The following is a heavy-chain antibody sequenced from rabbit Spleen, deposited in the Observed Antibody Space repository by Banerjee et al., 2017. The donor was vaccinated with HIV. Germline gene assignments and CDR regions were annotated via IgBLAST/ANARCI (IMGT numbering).Heavy chain of an antibody. Sequence: VESGGGLVKPGASLTLTCTASGFSFSSSDYMCWVRQAPGKGLEWIACIDAGSSGFTYIATWAKGRFTCSKTSSTTVTLQMTSLTAADTATYFCARDAYGDYAGYSYALVLWGPGTLVTVS. V-gene: IGHV1S40*01. CDR3: ARDAYGDYAGYSYALVL. CDR2: IDAGSSGFT. CDR1: GFSFSSSDY. J-gene: IGHJ4*01. D-gene: IGHD8-1*01.